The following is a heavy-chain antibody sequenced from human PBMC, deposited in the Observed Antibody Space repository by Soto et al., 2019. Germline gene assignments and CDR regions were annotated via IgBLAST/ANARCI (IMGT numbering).Heavy chain of an antibody. CDR3: ARIFGVVINQGDYYFDY. Sequence: QVQLQESGPGLVKPSQTLSLTCTVSGGSISSGDYYWSWIRQPPGKGLEWIGYIYFSGSTYYNPSLKRRVTISVATSKNQFSLKLSSVTAADTAVYYCARIFGVVINQGDYYFDYWGQGTLVTVSS. CDR1: GGSISSGDYY. V-gene: IGHV4-30-4*01. CDR2: IYFSGST. J-gene: IGHJ4*02. D-gene: IGHD3-3*01.